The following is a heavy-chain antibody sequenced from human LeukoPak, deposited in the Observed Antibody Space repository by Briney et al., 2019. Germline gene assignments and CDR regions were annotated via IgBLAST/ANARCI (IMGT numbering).Heavy chain of an antibody. Sequence: GGSLRLSCAASGITFSSYGMHWVRQAPGKGLEWVAFIRYDGSNKYYADSVKGRFTISRDNSKNTLYLQMNSLRAEDTAVYYCAKDGGEYYDILTGYYPRLYYMDVWGKGTTVTISS. D-gene: IGHD3-9*01. CDR1: GITFSSYG. J-gene: IGHJ6*03. V-gene: IGHV3-30*02. CDR3: AKDGGEYYDILTGYYPRLYYMDV. CDR2: IRYDGSNK.